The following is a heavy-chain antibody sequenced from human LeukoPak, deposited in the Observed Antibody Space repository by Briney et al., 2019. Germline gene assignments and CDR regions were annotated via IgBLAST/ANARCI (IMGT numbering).Heavy chain of an antibody. CDR3: ARAYYYDSSGDDAFDI. V-gene: IGHV3-21*01. D-gene: IGHD3-22*01. CDR1: GFTFSSYS. J-gene: IGHJ3*02. Sequence: GGSLRLSCAASGFTFSSYSMNWVRQAPGKGLEWVSSISSSSSYIYYADSVKGRFTISRDNAKNSLYLQMNSLRAEYTAVYYCARAYYYDSSGDDAFDIWGQGTMVTVSS. CDR2: ISSSSSYI.